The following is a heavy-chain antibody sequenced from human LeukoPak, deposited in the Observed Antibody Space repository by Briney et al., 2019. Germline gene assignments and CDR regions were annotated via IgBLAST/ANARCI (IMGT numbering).Heavy chain of an antibody. J-gene: IGHJ3*02. CDR3: ARHRSVWYDFDI. Sequence: PSETLSLTCTVSGASIRSYYWGWVRQPPGKGLEWIGYVYNIASTDYNPSLKSRLSMSIDTPNNRFSLKLTSVTAADTAMYYCARHRSVWYDFDIWGQGIMVTVSS. V-gene: IGHV4-59*08. CDR1: GASIRSYY. CDR2: VYNIAST. D-gene: IGHD2-8*02.